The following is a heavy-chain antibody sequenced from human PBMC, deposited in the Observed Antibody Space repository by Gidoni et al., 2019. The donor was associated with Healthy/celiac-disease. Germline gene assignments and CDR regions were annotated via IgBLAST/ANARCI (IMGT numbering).Heavy chain of an antibody. CDR1: GGSISSGSYY. Sequence: QVQLQESGPGLVKPSQTLSLPCTVSGGSISSGSYYWSWIRQPAGKGLEWIGRIYTSGSTNYNPSLKSRVTISVDTSKNQFSLKLSSVTAADTAVYYCARGHYGDTGSFDYWGQGTLVTVSS. CDR3: ARGHYGDTGSFDY. D-gene: IGHD4-17*01. V-gene: IGHV4-61*02. CDR2: IYTSGST. J-gene: IGHJ4*02.